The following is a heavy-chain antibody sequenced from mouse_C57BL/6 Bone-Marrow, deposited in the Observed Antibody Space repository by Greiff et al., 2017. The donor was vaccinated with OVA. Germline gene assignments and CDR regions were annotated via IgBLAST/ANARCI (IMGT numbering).Heavy chain of an antibody. CDR3: TTFTTVVEGYFDY. CDR1: GFNIKDDY. D-gene: IGHD1-1*01. CDR2: IDPENGDT. Sequence: EVQLKESGAELVRPGASVKLSCTASGFNIKDDYMHWVKQRPEQGLEWIGWIDPENGDTEYASKFQGKATITADTSSNTAYLQLSSLTSEDTAVYYCTTFTTVVEGYFDYWGQGTTLTVSS. J-gene: IGHJ2*01. V-gene: IGHV14-4*01.